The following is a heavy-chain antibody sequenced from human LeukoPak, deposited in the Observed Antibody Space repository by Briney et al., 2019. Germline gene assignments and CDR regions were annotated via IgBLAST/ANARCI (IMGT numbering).Heavy chain of an antibody. CDR2: IHADSGGT. CDR1: GYTFTDYY. D-gene: IGHD3-9*01. CDR3: SGDLTCSSLAPPFDC. Sequence: ASVKVSCKASGYTFTDYYMHWVRQAPGQGLEWMGWIHADSGGTNYAQKFQGRVTMTRDTSINTAYMELSRLTSDDTAVYYCSGDLTCSSLAPPFDCWGQGTLVTVCS. J-gene: IGHJ4*02. V-gene: IGHV1-2*02.